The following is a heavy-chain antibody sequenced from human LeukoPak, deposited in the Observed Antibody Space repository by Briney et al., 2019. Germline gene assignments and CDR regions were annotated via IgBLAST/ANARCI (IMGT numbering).Heavy chain of an antibody. V-gene: IGHV1-18*04. CDR2: ISAYNGNT. D-gene: IGHD4-17*01. Sequence: GASVKVSCKASGYTFTSYYMHWVRQAPGQGLEWMGWISAYNGNTNYAQKLQGRVTMTTDTSTSTAYMELRSLRSDDTAVYYCARDPDLTTVIYYYGMDVWGQGTTVTVSS. J-gene: IGHJ6*02. CDR3: ARDPDLTTVIYYYGMDV. CDR1: GYTFTSYY.